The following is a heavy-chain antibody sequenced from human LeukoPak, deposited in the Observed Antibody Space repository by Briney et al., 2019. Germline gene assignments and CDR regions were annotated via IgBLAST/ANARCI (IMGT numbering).Heavy chain of an antibody. CDR2: IYYSGST. D-gene: IGHD1-26*01. CDR3: ARSTGGLSGSYYFDAFDI. V-gene: IGHV4-59*12. CDR1: GGSISSYY. Sequence: SETLSLTCTVSGGSISSYYWSWIRQPPGKGLEWIGYIYYSGSTNYNPSLKSRVTISVDTSKNQFSLKLSSVTAADTAVYYCARSTGGLSGSYYFDAFDIWGQGTMVTVSS. J-gene: IGHJ3*02.